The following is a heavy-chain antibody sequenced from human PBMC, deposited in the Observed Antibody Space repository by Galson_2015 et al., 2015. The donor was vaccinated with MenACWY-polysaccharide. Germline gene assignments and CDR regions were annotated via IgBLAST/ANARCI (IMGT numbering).Heavy chain of an antibody. Sequence: SLRLSCAASGFTFSTYAMHWVRQAPGKGLQWVAFIRYDGRDKYYADSVKGRFTLSRDNSKNTLYLQMDSLRAEDTAVYYCAKDRTAAASDGDYWGQGTLVTVSS. D-gene: IGHD6-13*01. J-gene: IGHJ4*02. CDR1: GFTFSTYA. CDR2: IRYDGRDK. CDR3: AKDRTAAASDGDY. V-gene: IGHV3-30*02.